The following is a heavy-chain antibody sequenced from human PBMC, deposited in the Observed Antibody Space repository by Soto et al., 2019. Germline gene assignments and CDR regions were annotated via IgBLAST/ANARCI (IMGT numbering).Heavy chain of an antibody. CDR3: ARDGTTETTNYHYAMDV. CDR2: IHSGGSRI. D-gene: IGHD4-17*01. CDR1: GFTFNTYH. J-gene: IGHJ6*02. Sequence: EVQLVASGGGLVQPGGSLILSCAASGFTFNTYHMNWVRQAPGKGLEWVSYIHSGGSRIYYADSVKGRFTISRDNSKNSLFLQMNSLRAEDTAVYYCARDGTTETTNYHYAMDVWGQGTTVTVSS. V-gene: IGHV3-48*03.